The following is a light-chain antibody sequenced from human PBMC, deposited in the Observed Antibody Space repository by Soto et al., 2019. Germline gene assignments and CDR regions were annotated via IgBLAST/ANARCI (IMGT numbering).Light chain of an antibody. J-gene: IGKJ5*01. CDR3: QQLNSYPQT. CDR1: QGISSY. Sequence: DIQMTQSPSSLSASVGDRVTISCRMSQGISSYLAWYQQKPGKAPELLIYAASTLQSGVPSRFSGSGSGPDFTLTISSLQPEDSATYFCQQLNSYPQTFGQGTRLEIK. V-gene: IGKV1-9*01. CDR2: AAS.